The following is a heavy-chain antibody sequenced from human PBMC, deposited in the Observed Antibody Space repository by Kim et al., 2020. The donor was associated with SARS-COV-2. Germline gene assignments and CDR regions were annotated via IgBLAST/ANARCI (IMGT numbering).Heavy chain of an antibody. CDR1: GFTFSSYS. V-gene: IGHV3-21*01. D-gene: IGHD5-18*01. CDR2: ISSSSSYI. J-gene: IGHJ4*02. CDR3: ARASDTAMVMVDY. Sequence: GGSLRLSCAASGFTFSSYSMNWVRQAPGKGLEWVSSISSSSSYIYYADSVKGRFTISRDNAKNSLYLQMNSLRAEDTAVYYCARASDTAMVMVDYWGQGTLVTVSS.